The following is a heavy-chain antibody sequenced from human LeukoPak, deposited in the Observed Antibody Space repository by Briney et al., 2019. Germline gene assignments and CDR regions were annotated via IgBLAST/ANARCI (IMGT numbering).Heavy chain of an antibody. CDR3: ARDWDVYVAAAGIEY. Sequence: PSETLSLTCTVSGGSISSGSYYWSWIRQPAGKGLEWIGRIYTSGSTNYNPSLKSRVTISVDTSKNQFSLKLSSVTAADTAVYYCARDWDVYVAAAGIEYWGQGTLVTVSS. J-gene: IGHJ4*02. CDR1: GGSISSGSYY. CDR2: IYTSGST. D-gene: IGHD6-13*01. V-gene: IGHV4-61*02.